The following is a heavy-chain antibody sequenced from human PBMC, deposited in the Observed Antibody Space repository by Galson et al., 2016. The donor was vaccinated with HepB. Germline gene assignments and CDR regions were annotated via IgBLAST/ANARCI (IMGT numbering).Heavy chain of an antibody. V-gene: IGHV3-23*01. Sequence: SLRLSCAASGFTFTSYAMTWVRQAPGKGLEWVSGIGISGDGTNYADSVKGRFTISRDNSKNTLYLQMNSLRAEDTAIYYCAKDLQGVLDDQFDYWGQGTLVTVSS. CDR2: IGISGDGT. CDR1: GFTFTSYA. J-gene: IGHJ4*02. CDR3: AKDLQGVLDDQFDY. D-gene: IGHD3-10*01.